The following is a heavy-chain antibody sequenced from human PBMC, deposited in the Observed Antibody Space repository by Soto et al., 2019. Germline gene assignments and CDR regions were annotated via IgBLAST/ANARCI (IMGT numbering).Heavy chain of an antibody. V-gene: IGHV5-51*01. CDR3: ARVGYDSGVAYYMDV. D-gene: IGHD5-12*01. J-gene: IGHJ6*03. CDR2: IYPGDSDT. CDR1: GYSFTSYW. Sequence: PGESLKISCKGSGYSFTSYWIGWVRQMPGKGLEWMGIIYPGDSDTRYSPSFQGQVTISADKSISTAYLQWSSLKASDTAMYYCARVGYDSGVAYYMDVWGKGTTVTVSS.